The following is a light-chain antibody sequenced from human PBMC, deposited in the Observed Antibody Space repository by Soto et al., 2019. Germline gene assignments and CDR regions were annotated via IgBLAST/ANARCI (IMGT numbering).Light chain of an antibody. J-gene: IGLJ1*01. CDR2: EVS. CDR1: STDFVSYNR. Sequence: QSALTQPPSVSGSPGQSVTISCTGTSTDFVSYNRVSWYQQPPGTAPKLMIYEVSKRPSGVPDRFSGPKSGNTASLTISGLQAADGADYYCSLYTSENAYVFGTGTKVTVL. CDR3: SLYTSENAYV. V-gene: IGLV2-18*01.